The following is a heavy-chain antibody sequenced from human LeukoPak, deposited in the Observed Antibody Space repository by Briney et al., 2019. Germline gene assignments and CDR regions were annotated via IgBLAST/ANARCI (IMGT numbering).Heavy chain of an antibody. D-gene: IGHD2-2*01. J-gene: IGHJ4*02. Sequence: AGGSLRLSCAASGFTFSTYSTNWVRQAPGKGLEWVSSISISSSSIYYADSMKGRFTISRDNAKNSLYLQMNSLRAEDTAVYYCARVQRGYCSSTSCYYFDFWGQGTLVTVSS. CDR3: ARVQRGYCSSTSCYYFDF. CDR2: ISISSSSI. CDR1: GFTFSTYS. V-gene: IGHV3-21*01.